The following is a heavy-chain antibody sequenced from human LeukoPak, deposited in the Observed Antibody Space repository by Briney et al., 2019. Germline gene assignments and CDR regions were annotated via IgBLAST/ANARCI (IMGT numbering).Heavy chain of an antibody. J-gene: IGHJ6*02. V-gene: IGHV4-34*01. CDR2: TNHSGST. CDR1: GGSFSGYY. D-gene: IGHD5-18*01. CDR3: ASPLSVAMDPRGMDV. Sequence: SETLSLTCAVYGGSFSGYYWSWIRQPPGKGLEWIGETNHSGSTNYNPSLKSRVTISVDTSKNQFSLKLGSVTAADTAVYYCASPLSVAMDPRGMDVWGQGTTVTVSS.